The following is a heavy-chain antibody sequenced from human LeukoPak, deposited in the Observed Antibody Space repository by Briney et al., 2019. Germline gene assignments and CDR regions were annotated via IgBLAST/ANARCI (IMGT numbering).Heavy chain of an antibody. CDR1: GFTFRSYG. CDR3: ASGTDSSGYYPFDY. Sequence: GGSLRLSCAASGFTFRSYGVHWVRQAPGKGPEWVAVIWYDGGKEYYADSVKGRFTISRGNSKNTLYLQMNSLRAEDTAVYYCASGTDSSGYYPFDYWGQGTLVTVSS. V-gene: IGHV3-33*01. CDR2: IWYDGGKE. D-gene: IGHD3-22*01. J-gene: IGHJ4*02.